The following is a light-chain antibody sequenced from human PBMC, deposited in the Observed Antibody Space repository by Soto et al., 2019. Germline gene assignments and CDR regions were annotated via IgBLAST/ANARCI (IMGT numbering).Light chain of an antibody. V-gene: IGLV2-14*03. CDR3: SSYTSSAPFYV. CDR1: STDVDGYDY. Sequence: QSALTQPASVSGSPGQSITISCTGASTDVDGYDYVSWYQQHPGQAPKLMIFDVNNRPSGISNRFSGSKSGDTASLTISGLQAEDDADYYSSSYTSSAPFYVFGTGTKVTVL. J-gene: IGLJ1*01. CDR2: DVN.